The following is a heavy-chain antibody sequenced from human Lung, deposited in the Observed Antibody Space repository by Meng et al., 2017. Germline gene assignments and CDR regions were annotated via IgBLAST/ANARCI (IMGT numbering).Heavy chain of an antibody. V-gene: IGHV4-34*01. J-gene: IGHJ4*02. Sequence: QGQLPQWGAGLLKPSDTLSLTCVVSGGSFSDYYWSWIRQPPGKGLEWIGEINHSGSTNYNPSLESRATISVDTSQNNLSLKLSSVTAADSAVYYCARGPTTMAHDFDYWGQGTLVTVSS. D-gene: IGHD4-11*01. CDR3: ARGPTTMAHDFDY. CDR1: GGSFSDYY. CDR2: INHSGST.